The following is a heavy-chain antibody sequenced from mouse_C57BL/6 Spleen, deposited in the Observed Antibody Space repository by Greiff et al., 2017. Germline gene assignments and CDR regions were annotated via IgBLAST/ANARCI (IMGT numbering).Heavy chain of an antibody. CDR1: GYTFTSYW. D-gene: IGHD1-1*01. CDR2: IYPGSGST. CDR3: AREGLGYYGAMDY. V-gene: IGHV1-55*01. J-gene: IGHJ4*01. Sequence: QVQLQQPGAELVKPGASVKMSCKASGYTFTSYWITWVKQRPGQGLEWIGDIYPGSGSTNYNEKFKSKATLTVDTSSSTAYMQLSSLTSEDSAVYYCAREGLGYYGAMDYWGQGTSVTVSS.